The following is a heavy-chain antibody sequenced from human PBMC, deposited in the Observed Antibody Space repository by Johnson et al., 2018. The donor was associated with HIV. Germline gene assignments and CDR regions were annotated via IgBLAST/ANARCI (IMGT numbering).Heavy chain of an antibody. V-gene: IGHV3-NL1*01. J-gene: IGHJ3*02. CDR1: GFTFSSYG. Sequence: VQLVESGGGLVQPGGSLRLSCAASGFTFSSYGMHWVRQAPGKGLEWVSLIYRGGSTYYADSVKGRFTISRDNSKNTLYLQMNSLRAEDTAVYYCATSTASDALDIWGQGTMVTVSS. CDR3: ATSTASDALDI. CDR2: IYRGGST. D-gene: IGHD1-1*01.